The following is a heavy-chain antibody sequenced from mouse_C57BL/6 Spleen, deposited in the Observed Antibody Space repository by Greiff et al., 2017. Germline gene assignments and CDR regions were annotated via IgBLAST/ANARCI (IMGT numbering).Heavy chain of an antibody. CDR2: IYPRSGNT. Sequence: QVQLQQSGAELARPGASVKLSCKASGYTFTSYGISWVKQRTGQGLEWIGEIYPRSGNTYYNEKFKGKATLTADKSYSTAYMELRSLTSEDSAVYFCARRDYGSSYGDYWGQGTTLTVSS. V-gene: IGHV1-81*01. J-gene: IGHJ2*01. D-gene: IGHD1-1*01. CDR3: ARRDYGSSYGDY. CDR1: GYTFTSYG.